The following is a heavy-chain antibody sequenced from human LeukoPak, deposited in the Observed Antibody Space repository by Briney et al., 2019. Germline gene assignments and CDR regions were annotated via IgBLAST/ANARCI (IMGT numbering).Heavy chain of an antibody. CDR2: ISAYNGNT. Sequence: ASVKVSCKTSGYTFTSYGISWVRQAPGQGLEWMGWISAYNGNTNYAQKLQGRVTMTTDTSTSTAYMELRSLRSDDTAVYYCARAMVRGVMGAYFDYWGQGTLVTVSS. V-gene: IGHV1-18*01. CDR1: GYTFTSYG. J-gene: IGHJ4*02. D-gene: IGHD3-10*01. CDR3: ARAMVRGVMGAYFDY.